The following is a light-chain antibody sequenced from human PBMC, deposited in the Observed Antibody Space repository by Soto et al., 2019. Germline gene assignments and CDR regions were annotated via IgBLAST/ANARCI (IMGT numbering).Light chain of an antibody. CDR3: QQYGSTPLT. V-gene: IGKV3-20*01. CDR1: QSVRSNF. CDR2: GAS. Sequence: EIVLTQSPGTLSWSPGERATLSCRASQSVRSNFLAWYQQKPGQAPRLLIYGASSRAAGIPDRFSGSGSGTDFILTISRLEPEDFAVYYCQQYGSTPLTFGGGTKVDIK. J-gene: IGKJ4*01.